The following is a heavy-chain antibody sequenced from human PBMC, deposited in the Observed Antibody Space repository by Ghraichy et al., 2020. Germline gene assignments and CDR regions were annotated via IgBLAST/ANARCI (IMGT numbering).Heavy chain of an antibody. J-gene: IGHJ4*02. Sequence: TLSLTCAVYGGSFSGYYWSWIRQPPGKGLEWIGEINHSGSTNYNPSLKSRVTISVDTSKNQFSLKLSSVTAADTAVYYCARAYAFWSGQGFDYWGQGTLVTVSS. CDR2: INHSGST. V-gene: IGHV4-34*01. CDR3: ARAYAFWSGQGFDY. CDR1: GGSFSGYY. D-gene: IGHD3-3*01.